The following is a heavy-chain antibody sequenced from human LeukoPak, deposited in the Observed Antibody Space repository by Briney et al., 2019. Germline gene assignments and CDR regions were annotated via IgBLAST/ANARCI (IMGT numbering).Heavy chain of an antibody. CDR3: ARSSDGYNDY. CDR2: INPDGSVK. D-gene: IGHD5-24*01. J-gene: IGHJ4*02. CDR1: AFTFGSNW. Sequence: GGSLRLSCVISAFTFGSNWMSWVRQAPGKGLEWVANINPDGSVKYYVDSVEGRFTISRDNAKNSLYLQMSSLRVEDTAVYYCARSSDGYNDYWGQGTLVTVSS. V-gene: IGHV3-7*01.